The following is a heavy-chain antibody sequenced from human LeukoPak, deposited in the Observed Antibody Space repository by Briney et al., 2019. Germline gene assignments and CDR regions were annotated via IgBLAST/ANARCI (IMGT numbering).Heavy chain of an antibody. Sequence: GGSLRLSCAASGFTFSSYEMNWVRQAPGKGLEWVSYISSSGSTIYYADSVKGRFTISRDNDKNSLYLQMNSLRAEDTAVYYCARARGAELLWFGELLFPYYFDYWGQGTLVTVSS. J-gene: IGHJ4*02. CDR2: ISSSGSTI. CDR1: GFTFSSYE. D-gene: IGHD3-10*01. CDR3: ARARGAELLWFGELLFPYYFDY. V-gene: IGHV3-48*03.